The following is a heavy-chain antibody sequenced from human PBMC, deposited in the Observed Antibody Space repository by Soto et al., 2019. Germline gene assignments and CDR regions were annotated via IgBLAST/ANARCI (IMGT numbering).Heavy chain of an antibody. CDR3: ARHVPYCSDTSHCAYGMDV. Sequence: SEAMSLTCTVSAGTISSYYWNWIRQPPGKGLEWIGYIYYSGSTNYNPSLKSRVTISVDTSKDQFSLKLSSVTAADTAVYYCARHVPYCSDTSHCAYGMDVWGQGTTVTVSS. CDR1: AGTISSYY. V-gene: IGHV4-59*08. D-gene: IGHD2-2*01. J-gene: IGHJ6*02. CDR2: IYYSGST.